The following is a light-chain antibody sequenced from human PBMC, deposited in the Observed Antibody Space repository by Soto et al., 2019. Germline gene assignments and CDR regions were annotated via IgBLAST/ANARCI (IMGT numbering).Light chain of an antibody. V-gene: IGKV1-39*01. CDR1: QTVSSY. CDR2: SAS. CDR3: QQTFKTPHT. Sequence: DIQMTRSPTSLSASVGDTVTISCRASQTVSSYLNWYQQQPGKAPKLLIYSASTLQTGVPSRFSGSGFGTDYTLTISSLQPADFVTYYCQQTFKTPHTFGQGTKVDI. J-gene: IGKJ2*01.